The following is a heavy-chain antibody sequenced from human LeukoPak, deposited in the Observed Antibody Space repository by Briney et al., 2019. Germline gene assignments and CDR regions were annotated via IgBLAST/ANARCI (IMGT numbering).Heavy chain of an antibody. CDR1: GGSISSYY. V-gene: IGHV4-59*12. J-gene: IGHJ6*03. D-gene: IGHD2-2*02. CDR3: ARDRADCSSTSCYNYYYYYYMDV. CDR2: IYYSGST. Sequence: PSETLSLTCTVSGGSISSYYWSWIRQPPGEGLEWIGYIYYSGSTNYNPSLKSRVTISVDTSKNQFSLKLSSVTAADTAVYYCARDRADCSSTSCYNYYYYYYMDVWGKGTTVTVSS.